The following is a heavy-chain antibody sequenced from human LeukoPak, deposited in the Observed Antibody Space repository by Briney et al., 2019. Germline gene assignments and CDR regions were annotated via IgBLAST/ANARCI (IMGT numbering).Heavy chain of an antibody. CDR3: ARAAQPGFDP. CDR1: GFTFSSYA. V-gene: IGHV3-48*01. D-gene: IGHD1-14*01. J-gene: IGHJ5*02. CDR2: ISSDSGTI. Sequence: PGGSLRLSCAASGFTFSSYAMNWVRQAPGKGLERVSYISSDSGTIYQADSVKGRFTISRDNAKNSLYLQMNSLRAEDTAVYHCARAAQPGFDPWGQGTLVIVSS.